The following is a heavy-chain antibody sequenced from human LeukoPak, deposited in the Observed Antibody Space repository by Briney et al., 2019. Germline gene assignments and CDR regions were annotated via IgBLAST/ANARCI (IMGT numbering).Heavy chain of an antibody. J-gene: IGHJ4*02. CDR3: ARDPKVGATNFDY. CDR2: IYTSGST. Sequence: SETLSLTCTVSGGSINSYYWSWIRQPAGKGLEWIGRIYTSGSTNYNPSLKSRVTMSVDTSKNQFSLKLSSVTAADTAVYYCARDPKVGATNFDYWGQGTLVTVSS. CDR1: GGSINSYY. D-gene: IGHD1-26*01. V-gene: IGHV4-4*07.